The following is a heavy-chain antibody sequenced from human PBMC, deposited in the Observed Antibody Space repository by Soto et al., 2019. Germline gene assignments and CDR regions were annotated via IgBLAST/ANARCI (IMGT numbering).Heavy chain of an antibody. CDR1: YGYISNSDYF. J-gene: IGHJ4*02. CDR2: SSSSGNT. Sequence: SETLSLTCTVSYGYISNSDYFWSWIRQSPGKGLECIGYSSSSGNTYYNPSLKNRATLSVDTSKNQFSLRLTSVTVEDTAVYYCARGSDVLARGVTFFDYWGQGSLVTVSS. V-gene: IGHV4-30-4*01. CDR3: ARGSDVLARGVTFFDY. D-gene: IGHD3-10*01.